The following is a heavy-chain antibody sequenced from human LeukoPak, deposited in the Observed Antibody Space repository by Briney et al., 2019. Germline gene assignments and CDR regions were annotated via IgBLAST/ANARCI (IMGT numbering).Heavy chain of an antibody. CDR3: ARGRTYCSGGSCYAFLVFDY. CDR1: GGPLTSYY. V-gene: IGHV4-59*01. J-gene: IGHJ4*02. CDR2: IYYRGST. D-gene: IGHD2-15*01. Sequence: SETLSLTCAVSGGPLTSYYWSWIRQPPGKGLEWIGFIYYRGSTNYNPSLESRVTISVDTSKDRFSLKPSSVTAADTAVYYRARGRTYCSGGSCYAFLVFDYWGQGTLVTVSS.